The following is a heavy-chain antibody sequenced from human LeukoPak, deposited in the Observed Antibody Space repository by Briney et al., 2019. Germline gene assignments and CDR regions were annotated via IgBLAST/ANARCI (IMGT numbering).Heavy chain of an antibody. CDR3: ARGPNSGYYP. D-gene: IGHD3-22*01. CDR1: GFTFSSTH. CDR2: IYNRGDR. J-gene: IGHJ5*02. V-gene: IGHV3-53*01. Sequence: GGSLRLSCVASGFTFSSTHMSWYRQAPGKGLEWVSVIYNRGDRNYADSVKGRFTISRDNSKNTLYLQMDSLRVEDTAVYYCARGPNSGYYPWGQGTLVTVSS.